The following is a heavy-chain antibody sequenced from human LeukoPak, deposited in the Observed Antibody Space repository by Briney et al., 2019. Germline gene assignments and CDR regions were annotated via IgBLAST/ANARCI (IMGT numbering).Heavy chain of an antibody. CDR1: GGSFSGYY. Sequence: SDTLSLTCAVYGGSFSGYYWSWIRQPPGKGREWIGEINHSGSTNYNPSLKSRVTISVDMSKNQFSLKLSSVTAADTAVYYCAREPAVDCSSTSCYERNDPWGQGTLVTVSS. CDR2: INHSGST. V-gene: IGHV4-34*01. J-gene: IGHJ5*02. D-gene: IGHD2-2*01. CDR3: AREPAVDCSSTSCYERNDP.